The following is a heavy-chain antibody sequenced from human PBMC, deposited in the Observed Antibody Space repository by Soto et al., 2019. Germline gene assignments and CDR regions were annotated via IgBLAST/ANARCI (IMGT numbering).Heavy chain of an antibody. CDR1: VYSVPSNGAA. J-gene: IGHJ6*02. V-gene: IGHV6-1*01. Sequence: SQTLSLTCVISVYSVPSNGAAWNWTMQSPSRGLEWLGRTYYRSKWYNDYAVSVKSRITINPDTSKNQFSLQLNSVTPEDTAVYYCARDQGIAAEDYYYYYGMEVWGQGTTVTVSS. D-gene: IGHD6-13*01. CDR2: TYYRSKWYN. CDR3: ARDQGIAAEDYYYYYGMEV.